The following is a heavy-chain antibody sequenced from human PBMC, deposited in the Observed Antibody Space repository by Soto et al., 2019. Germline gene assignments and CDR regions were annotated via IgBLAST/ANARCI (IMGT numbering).Heavy chain of an antibody. V-gene: IGHV4-59*01. J-gene: IGHJ6*02. Sequence: PSETLSLTCTVSGGSISSYYWSWIRQPPGKGLEWIGYIYYSGSTHYNPSLKSRGTLSVDTSKNQFSLKLSSVTAADTAVYFCARADYEILTGSYAMDVWGQGTTVTVSS. CDR1: GGSISSYY. CDR2: IYYSGST. D-gene: IGHD3-9*01. CDR3: ARADYEILTGSYAMDV.